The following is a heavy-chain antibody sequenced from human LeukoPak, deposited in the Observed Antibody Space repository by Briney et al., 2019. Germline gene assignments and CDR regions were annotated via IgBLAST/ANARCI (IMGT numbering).Heavy chain of an antibody. Sequence: PSQTLSLTCTVSGYSITSGGFSWNWIRQPPGKGLEWIGCIYDRGPAYYNPSLKSRFTISVDRPKNQFFLNVTSLTAADTAVYYCARSRQASGLFNSWGQGTPVVVSS. CDR2: IYDRGPA. V-gene: IGHV4-30-2*01. CDR1: GYSITSGGFS. CDR3: ARSRQASGLFNS. J-gene: IGHJ5*01. D-gene: IGHD3-10*01.